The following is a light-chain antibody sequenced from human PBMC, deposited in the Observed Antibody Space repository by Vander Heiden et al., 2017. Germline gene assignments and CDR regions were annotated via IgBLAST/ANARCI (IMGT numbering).Light chain of an antibody. CDR1: SGSVSTSSY. V-gene: IGLV8-61*01. CDR3: VLYRGSGMV. J-gene: IGLJ3*02. Sequence: QTVVTQEPSFSVSPGGTVPLTCGLSSGSVSTSSYPSWYQQTPGQAPRTLIYSKNTRASGVPDRFSGSIRGNKAALTITGAQADDESDYYCVLYRGSGMVFGGGTKLTVL. CDR2: SKN.